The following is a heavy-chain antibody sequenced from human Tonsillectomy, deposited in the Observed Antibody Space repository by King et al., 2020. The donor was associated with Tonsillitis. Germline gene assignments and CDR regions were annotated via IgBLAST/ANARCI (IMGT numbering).Heavy chain of an antibody. J-gene: IGHJ4*02. CDR1: GITFSTYW. CDR3: AAGSGWITPL. V-gene: IGHV3-7*03. D-gene: IGHD3-3*01. Sequence: VQLVESGGGLVQPGGSLRLSCAASGITFSTYWMNWVRQAPGKGLEWVANIKQRGRGINYVDSVKGRFTISTDSATNSVFLQMNNLRADDTAVYYCAAGSGWITPLWGRGTQVTVSS. CDR2: IKQRGRGI.